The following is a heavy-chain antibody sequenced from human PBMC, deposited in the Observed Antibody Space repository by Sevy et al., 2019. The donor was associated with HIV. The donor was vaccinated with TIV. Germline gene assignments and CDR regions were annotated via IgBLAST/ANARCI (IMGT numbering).Heavy chain of an antibody. CDR2: IYHTART. CDR1: GYSTSSGYY. D-gene: IGHD3-10*01. V-gene: IGHV4-38-2*01. Sequence: SETLPLTCAVSGYSTSSGYYWGWIRQPPGKGLEWIGSIYHTARTDHNPSLKSRVIISMDTSKNQFSLKLNSVTAADTAVYYCARVVYYHGSGSYYNGNYYYMDVWGKGTTVTVSS. CDR3: ARVVYYHGSGSYYNGNYYYMDV. J-gene: IGHJ6*03.